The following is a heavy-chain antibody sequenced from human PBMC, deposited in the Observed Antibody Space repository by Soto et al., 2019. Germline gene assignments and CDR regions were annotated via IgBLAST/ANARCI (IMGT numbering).Heavy chain of an antibody. CDR3: SRHSGIAYPDYYYSGMYL. Sequence: GGSLRLSCAASGFTFSSYGMHWVRQAPGKGLEWVAVIWYDGSNKYYADSVKGRFTISRDNSKNTLYLQINSLRAEDTAVYYWSRHSGIAYPDYYYSGMYLWGQGTTLSVSS. D-gene: IGHD6-13*01. CDR2: IWYDGSNK. J-gene: IGHJ6*02. CDR1: GFTFSSYG. V-gene: IGHV3-33*01.